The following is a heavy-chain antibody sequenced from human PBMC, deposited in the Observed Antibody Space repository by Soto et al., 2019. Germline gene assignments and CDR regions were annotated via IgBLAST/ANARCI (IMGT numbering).Heavy chain of an antibody. Sequence: SETLSLTCTVSGGSIRSYYWSWIRQPPGKGLEWIGYIYYSGSTNYNPSLKSRVTISVDTSKNQFSLKLSSVTAADTAVYYCARDKGIAAAGPLGMDVWGQGTTVTVSS. V-gene: IGHV4-59*01. CDR3: ARDKGIAAAGPLGMDV. J-gene: IGHJ6*02. D-gene: IGHD6-13*01. CDR2: IYYSGST. CDR1: GGSIRSYY.